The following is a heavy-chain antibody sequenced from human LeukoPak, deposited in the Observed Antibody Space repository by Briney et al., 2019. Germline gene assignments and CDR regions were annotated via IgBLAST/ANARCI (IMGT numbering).Heavy chain of an antibody. CDR3: ARVPTTVTTVYFDY. Sequence: GGSLRLSCAASGFTVSSNYMSWVRQAPGKGLEWVSVIYSGGSTYYADSVKGRFTISIDNSKNTLYLQMNSLRAEDTAVYYCARVPTTVTTVYFDYWGQGTLVTVSS. D-gene: IGHD4-11*01. CDR1: GFTVSSNY. J-gene: IGHJ4*02. CDR2: IYSGGST. V-gene: IGHV3-53*01.